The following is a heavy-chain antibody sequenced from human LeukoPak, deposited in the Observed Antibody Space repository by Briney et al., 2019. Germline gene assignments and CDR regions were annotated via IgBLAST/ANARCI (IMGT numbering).Heavy chain of an antibody. Sequence: GESLKISCKGSGYSFSSNWIGWVRQMPGKGLEWMGIIFPGDSDTTYSPSFEGQVTISADKSISTAYLQWSSLRASDTAMYYCARPDGRIWDFQHWGQGTLVTVSS. CDR2: IFPGDSDT. CDR3: ARPDGRIWDFQH. J-gene: IGHJ1*01. V-gene: IGHV5-51*01. D-gene: IGHD2-21*01. CDR1: GYSFSSNW.